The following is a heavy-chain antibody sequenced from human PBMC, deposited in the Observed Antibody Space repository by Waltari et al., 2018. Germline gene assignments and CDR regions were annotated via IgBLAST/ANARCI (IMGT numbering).Heavy chain of an antibody. CDR2: INPSGGST. D-gene: IGHD6-13*01. J-gene: IGHJ4*02. Sequence: QVQLVQSGAEVKKPGAAVKVSCKASGYNFTSYYMHWVRQAPGQGREWMGIINPSGGSTSYAQKFQGRVTMTRDTSTSTVYMELSSLRSEDTAVYYCARVPPYYSSSWAFDYWGQGTLVTVSS. CDR3: ARVPPYYSSSWAFDY. CDR1: GYNFTSYY. V-gene: IGHV1-46*01.